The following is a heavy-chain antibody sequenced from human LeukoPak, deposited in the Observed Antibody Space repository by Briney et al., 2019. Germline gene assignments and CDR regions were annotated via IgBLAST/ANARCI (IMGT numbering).Heavy chain of an antibody. Sequence: SETLSLTCIVSGGSISSFPYFWGWIRQPPGKGLEWIGSMYHSGNIYYNPSLKSRVTISVDTSKNQFSLRLSSVTAADTAVYYCAGSTLRFLEWLSYMDVWGKGTTVTVSS. D-gene: IGHD3-3*01. J-gene: IGHJ6*03. CDR1: GGSISSFPYF. V-gene: IGHV4-39*01. CDR2: MYHSGNI. CDR3: AGSTLRFLEWLSYMDV.